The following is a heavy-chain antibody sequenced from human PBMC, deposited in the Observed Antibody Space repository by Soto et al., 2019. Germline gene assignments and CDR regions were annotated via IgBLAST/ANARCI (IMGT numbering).Heavy chain of an antibody. CDR2: ISYDGSNK. CDR1: GFTFSSYG. CDR3: AKASSSWFWFDP. V-gene: IGHV3-30*18. Sequence: QVQLVESGGGVVQPGRSLRLSCAASGFTFSSYGMHWVRQAPGKGLEWVAVISYDGSNKYYADSVKGRFTISRDNSKNTLYLQMNSRRAEDTAVYYCAKASSSWFWFDPWGQGTLVTVSS. D-gene: IGHD6-13*01. J-gene: IGHJ5*02.